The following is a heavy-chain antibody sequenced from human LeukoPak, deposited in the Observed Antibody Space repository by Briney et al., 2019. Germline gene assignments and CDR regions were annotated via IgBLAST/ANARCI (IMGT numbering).Heavy chain of an antibody. CDR2: IGGSGGT. CDR3: AKDLQELGAWANYFDS. J-gene: IGHJ4*02. Sequence: GGSLRLSCAASGFTFRSYVVTWVRQAPGRGLEWVSGIGGSGGTFYADSVKGRSTISRDNSKSTVFLHMNSLRVEDTAVYYCAKDLQELGAWANYFDSWGRGTLVTVSS. CDR1: GFTFRSYV. D-gene: IGHD1-26*01. V-gene: IGHV3-23*01.